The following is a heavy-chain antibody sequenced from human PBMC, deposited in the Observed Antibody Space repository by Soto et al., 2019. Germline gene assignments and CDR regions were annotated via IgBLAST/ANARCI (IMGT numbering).Heavy chain of an antibody. D-gene: IGHD3-9*01. J-gene: IGHJ6*02. CDR3: ARAPQWDILTGVYYYYGMDV. CDR2: IYSGGST. CDR1: GFTVSSNY. V-gene: IGHV3-66*01. Sequence: EVQLVESGGGLVQPGGSLRLSCAASGFTVSSNYMSWVRQAPGKGLEWVSVIYSGGSTYYADSVKGRFTISRDNSKNTLYLQMNSLRAEDTAVYYCARAPQWDILTGVYYYYGMDVWGQGTTVTVSS.